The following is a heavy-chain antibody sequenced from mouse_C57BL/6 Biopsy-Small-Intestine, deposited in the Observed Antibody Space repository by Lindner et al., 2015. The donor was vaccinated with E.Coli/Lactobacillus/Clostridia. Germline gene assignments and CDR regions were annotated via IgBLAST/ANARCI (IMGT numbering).Heavy chain of an antibody. CDR3: ARHRDYGSSYAMDY. J-gene: IGHJ4*01. D-gene: IGHD1-1*01. CDR1: GFTFSSYG. Sequence: VQLQESGGDLVKPGGSLKLSCAASGFTFSSYGMSWVRQTPDKRLEWVATISSGGSYTCYPDSVKGRFTISRDNAKNTLYLQMSSLKSEDTAMYYCARHRDYGSSYAMDYWGQGTSVTVSS. CDR2: ISSGGSYT. V-gene: IGHV5-6*01.